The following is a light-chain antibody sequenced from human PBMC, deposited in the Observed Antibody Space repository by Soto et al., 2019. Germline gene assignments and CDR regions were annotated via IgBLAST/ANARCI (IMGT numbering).Light chain of an antibody. CDR3: AAWDYSLSGVV. Sequence: QAVVTQPPSASGTPGQTVTISCSGRFSNIGSNFIYWYQQLPGTAPKLLIYRNNERPSGVPDRFSASKSGTSASLAISGLRSEDEADYHCAAWDYSLSGVVFGGGTKLTVL. CDR1: FSNIGSNF. J-gene: IGLJ3*02. CDR2: RNN. V-gene: IGLV1-47*01.